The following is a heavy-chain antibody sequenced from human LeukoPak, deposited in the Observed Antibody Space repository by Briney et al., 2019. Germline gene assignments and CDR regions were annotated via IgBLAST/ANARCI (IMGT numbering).Heavy chain of an antibody. D-gene: IGHD5-12*01. CDR2: IYHSGST. Sequence: PSETLSLTCTVSGGSISSYYWSWIRQPPGKGLEWIGEIYHSGSTYYNPSLKSRVTISVDTSKNQFSLKLSSVSAADTAVYYRARGTYSDYDFSGPWFDPWGQGTLVTVSS. V-gene: IGHV4-59*04. CDR1: GGSISSYY. J-gene: IGHJ5*02. CDR3: ARGTYSDYDFSGPWFDP.